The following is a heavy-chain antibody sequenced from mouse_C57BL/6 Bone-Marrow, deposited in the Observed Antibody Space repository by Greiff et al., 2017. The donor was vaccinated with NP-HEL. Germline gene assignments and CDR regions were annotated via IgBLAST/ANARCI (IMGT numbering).Heavy chain of an antibody. J-gene: IGHJ2*01. D-gene: IGHD1-1*01. Sequence: VQLQQPGAELVKPGASVKMSCKASGYTFTSYWMHWVKQRPGQGLEWIGAINPGNSDTSYNQKFKGKAKLTAVTSASTAYMELSILTNEDAAVYYCTSTTGFDYWGQGTTLTVSS. CDR1: GYTFTSYW. V-gene: IGHV1-5*01. CDR3: TSTTGFDY. CDR2: INPGNSDT.